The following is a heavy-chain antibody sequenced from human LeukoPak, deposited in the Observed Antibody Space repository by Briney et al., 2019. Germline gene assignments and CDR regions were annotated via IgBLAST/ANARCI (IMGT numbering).Heavy chain of an antibody. V-gene: IGHV4-4*07. D-gene: IGHD5-12*01. CDR3: SRGGGYGDY. CDR1: GASITSFY. J-gene: IGHJ4*02. Sequence: SETLSLACTVSGASITSFYYNWIRQSAGKGLEWIGRIHTNGGTDYRPSLNSRVIMSVDTSKKQISLKLTSVTAADTAVYFCSRGGGYGDYWGQGILVTVSS. CDR2: IHTNGGT.